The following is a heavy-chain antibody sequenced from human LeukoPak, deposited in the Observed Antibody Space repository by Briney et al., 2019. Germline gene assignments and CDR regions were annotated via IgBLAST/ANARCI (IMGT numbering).Heavy chain of an antibody. CDR3: ASDLFRELRPFDY. D-gene: IGHD1-26*01. J-gene: IGHJ4*02. Sequence: GGSLRLSCAASGFTFSSYEMNWVRQAPGRGLEWVSYISSSGSTIYYADSVKGRFTISRDNAKNSLYLQMNSLRAEDTAVYYCASDLFRELRPFDYWGQGTLVTVSS. V-gene: IGHV3-48*03. CDR2: ISSSGSTI. CDR1: GFTFSSYE.